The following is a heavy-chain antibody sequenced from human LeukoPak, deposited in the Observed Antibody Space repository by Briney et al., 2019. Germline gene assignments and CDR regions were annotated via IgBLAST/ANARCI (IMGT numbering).Heavy chain of an antibody. CDR1: GASISSGSYY. Sequence: PSETLSLTCTVSGASISSGSYYWGWVRQSPGKGLEWIGSIDYSGSTHYNPSLKSRVTISVDRSKNQFSLKLSSVTAADTAVYYCARAGALGHCSGGSCYLYWGQGTLVTVSS. D-gene: IGHD2-15*01. J-gene: IGHJ4*02. V-gene: IGHV4-39*07. CDR3: ARAGALGHCSGGSCYLY. CDR2: IDYSGST.